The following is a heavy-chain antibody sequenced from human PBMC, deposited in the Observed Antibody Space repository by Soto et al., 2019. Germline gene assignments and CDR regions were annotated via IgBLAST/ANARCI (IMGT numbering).Heavy chain of an antibody. D-gene: IGHD2-15*01. CDR1: GGSISSSNW. J-gene: IGHJ4*02. CDR3: ARLPGYCSGDSCRIDY. CDR2: IYYSGST. V-gene: IGHV4-39*01. Sequence: SETLSLTCAVSGGSISSSNWWSWVRPPPGKGLEWIGSIYYSGSTYYNLSLKSRVTISVDTSKNQFSLKLSSVTAADTAVYFCARLPGYCSGDSCRIDYWGQGTLVTVPQ.